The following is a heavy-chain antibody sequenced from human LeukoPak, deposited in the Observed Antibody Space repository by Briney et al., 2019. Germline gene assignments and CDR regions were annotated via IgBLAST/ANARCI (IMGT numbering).Heavy chain of an antibody. J-gene: IGHJ4*02. CDR2: INHSGST. V-gene: IGHV4-34*01. CDR3: ARESATMVRGVIMPDY. Sequence: SETLSLTCAVYGGSFSGYYWSWIRQPPGKGLEWNGEINHSGSTNYNPSLKSRVTISVDTSKNQLSLKLSSVTAADTAVYYCARESATMVRGVIMPDYWGQGTLVTVSS. CDR1: GGSFSGYY. D-gene: IGHD3-10*01.